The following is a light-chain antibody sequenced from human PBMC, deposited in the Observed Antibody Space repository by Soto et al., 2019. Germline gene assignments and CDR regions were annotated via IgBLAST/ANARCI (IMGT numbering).Light chain of an antibody. CDR3: QQSYNTTWT. Sequence: TQSPSSLSSSVGDRVTITCRASQSISSYLNWYQQKPGKAPKLLIYAASSLQSGVPSRFSGSGSETDFTLTISSLQPEDFATYSCQQSYNTTWTFGQGTKVDI. J-gene: IGKJ1*01. CDR1: QSISSY. V-gene: IGKV1-39*01. CDR2: AAS.